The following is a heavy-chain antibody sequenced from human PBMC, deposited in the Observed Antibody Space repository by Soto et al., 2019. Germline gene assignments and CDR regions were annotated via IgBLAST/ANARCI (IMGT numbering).Heavy chain of an antibody. J-gene: IGHJ6*02. CDR1: GFTFSSYA. CDR2: ISYDGSNK. D-gene: IGHD3-9*01. Sequence: VQLVESGGGVVQPGRSLRLSCAASGFTFSSYAMHRVRQAPGKGLEWVAVISYDGSNKYYADSVKGRFTISRDNPKNTLYLQMNSLRAEDTAVYYCARSGSVLRYFDAYYYGMDVWGQGTTVTVSS. CDR3: ARSGSVLRYFDAYYYGMDV. V-gene: IGHV3-30-3*01.